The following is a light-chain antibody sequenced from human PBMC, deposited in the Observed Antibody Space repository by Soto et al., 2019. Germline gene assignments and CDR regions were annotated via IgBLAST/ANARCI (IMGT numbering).Light chain of an antibody. CDR2: GAS. J-gene: IGKJ4*01. CDR1: QSVSST. V-gene: IGKV3-15*01. Sequence: EIVMTQSTATLSVSPGERATLSCRASQSVSSTLAWYQHKPGQAPRLLIYGASTRATGIPARFSGSGSGTEFTLTISSLQSEDFAVYYCQQYDKWPLTIGGGTKVDIK. CDR3: QQYDKWPLT.